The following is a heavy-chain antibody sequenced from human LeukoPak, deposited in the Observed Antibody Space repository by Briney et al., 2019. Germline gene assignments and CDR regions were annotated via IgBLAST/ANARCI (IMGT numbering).Heavy chain of an antibody. D-gene: IGHD1-26*01. CDR1: GGSINSVSYY. Sequence: SETLSLTCTVSGGSINSVSYYWVWIRQPPGKGLEWIGSIYNSESIYSKPSLRSRVTISLDTSTNQFSLKLSSVTAADTALYFCARDRLSVGASDIWGQGTMVTVSS. J-gene: IGHJ3*02. CDR2: IYNSESI. V-gene: IGHV4-39*07. CDR3: ARDRLSVGASDI.